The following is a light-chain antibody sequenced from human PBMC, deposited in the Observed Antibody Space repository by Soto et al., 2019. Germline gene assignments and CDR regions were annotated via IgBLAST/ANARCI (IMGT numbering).Light chain of an antibody. CDR3: QHRVNCLWT. CDR2: DAS. CDR1: QSVRNS. V-gene: IGKV3-11*01. Sequence: EIVLTQSPGPLSLSPGDTATLSCRASQSVRNSLGWFQQKPGQAPRLLIYDASDRASGVPARFSGSGSGTDFTLTISRLEPEDFAVYYCQHRVNCLWTFGPGTKVEIK. J-gene: IGKJ1*01.